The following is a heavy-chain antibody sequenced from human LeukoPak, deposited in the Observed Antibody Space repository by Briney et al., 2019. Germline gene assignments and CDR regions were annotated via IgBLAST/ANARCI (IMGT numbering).Heavy chain of an antibody. D-gene: IGHD6-19*01. CDR3: ARDYSIAVAGNNYYYYGMDV. J-gene: IGHJ6*02. V-gene: IGHV7-4-1*02. CDR1: GYTFTGYA. CDR2: INTNTGNP. Sequence: ASVKVSCKASGYTFTGYAMNWVRQAPGQGLEWMGWINTNTGNPTYAQGFTGRFVFSLDTSVSTAYLQISSLKAEDTAVYYCARDYSIAVAGNNYYYYGMDVWGQGTTATVSS.